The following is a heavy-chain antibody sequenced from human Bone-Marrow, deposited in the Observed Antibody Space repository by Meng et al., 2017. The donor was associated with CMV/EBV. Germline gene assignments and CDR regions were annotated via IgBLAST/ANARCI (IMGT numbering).Heavy chain of an antibody. CDR2: ISSSGSTI. Sequence: GGSRRLSCAASGFTFSSYEMNWVRQAPGKGLEWVSYISSSGSTIYYADSVKGRFTISRDNAKNSLYLQMNSLRAEDTAVYYCARSLDFTYYYYGMDVWGQGTTVTVYS. CDR3: ARSLDFTYYYYGMDV. CDR1: GFTFSSYE. J-gene: IGHJ6*01. D-gene: IGHD1-1*01. V-gene: IGHV3-48*03.